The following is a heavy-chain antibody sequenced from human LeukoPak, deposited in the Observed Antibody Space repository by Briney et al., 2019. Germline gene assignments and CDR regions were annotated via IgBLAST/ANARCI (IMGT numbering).Heavy chain of an antibody. Sequence: SETLSLTCAVYGGSFSGYYWSWICQPPGKGLEWIGEINHSGSTNYNPSLKSRVTISVDTSKNQFSLKLSSVTAADTAVYYCARGPALVGATNYYYYYMDVWGKGTTVTVSS. CDR2: INHSGST. V-gene: IGHV4-34*01. J-gene: IGHJ6*03. CDR3: ARGPALVGATNYYYYYMDV. D-gene: IGHD1-26*01. CDR1: GGSFSGYY.